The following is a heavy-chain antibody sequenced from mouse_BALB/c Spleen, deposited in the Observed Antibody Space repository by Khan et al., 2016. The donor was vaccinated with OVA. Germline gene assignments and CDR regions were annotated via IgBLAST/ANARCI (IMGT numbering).Heavy chain of an antibody. Sequence: QLEESGPGLVKPSQSLSLTCTVTGYSITTDYAWNWIRQFPGNKLEWMGYISYSGNTKYNPSLKSRISITRDTSKNQFFLQLKSVTTEDTARYYCARVYGGDFDYWGQGNTLTVSS. CDR1: GYSITTDYA. CDR2: ISYSGNT. V-gene: IGHV3-2*02. D-gene: IGHD1-1*01. CDR3: ARVYGGDFDY. J-gene: IGHJ2*01.